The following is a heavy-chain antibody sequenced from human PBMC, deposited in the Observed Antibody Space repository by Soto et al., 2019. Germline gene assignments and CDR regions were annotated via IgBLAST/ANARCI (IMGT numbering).Heavy chain of an antibody. J-gene: IGHJ2*01. V-gene: IGHV1-18*01. Sequence: ASVKVSCKASGYTFSTYGVNWVRQAPGQGLEWMGWISPHNGDTKNAERFQGRISMTTDTSTTTAYMELRSLRSDDTAVYYCARYIPGIVATITGYFDHWGRGTLVTVSS. CDR3: ARYIPGIVATITGYFDH. CDR1: GYTFSTYG. D-gene: IGHD5-12*01. CDR2: ISPHNGDT.